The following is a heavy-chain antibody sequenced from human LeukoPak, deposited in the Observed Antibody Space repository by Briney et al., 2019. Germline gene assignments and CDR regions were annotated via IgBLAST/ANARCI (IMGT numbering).Heavy chain of an antibody. Sequence: PSETLSLTCTVSGYSISSGYYWGWIRQPPGKGLEWIGSIYHSGSTYYNPSLKSRVTLSVDTSKNQFSLKLSSVTAADTAVYYCARPIEYSSGWYGKILYYFDYWGQGTLVTVSS. CDR2: IYHSGST. D-gene: IGHD6-19*01. J-gene: IGHJ4*02. CDR3: ARPIEYSSGWYGKILYYFDY. CDR1: GYSISSGYY. V-gene: IGHV4-38-2*02.